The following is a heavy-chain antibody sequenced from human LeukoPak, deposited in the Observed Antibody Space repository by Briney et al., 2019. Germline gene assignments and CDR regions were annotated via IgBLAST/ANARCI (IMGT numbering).Heavy chain of an antibody. Sequence: AASVKVSCKASGYTFTSYGISWVRQAPGQGLEWMGWISVYNGNTNYAQKLQGRVTMTTDTSTSTAYMELRSLRSDDTAVYYCAGSPMPYSSGWNSDAFDIWGQGTMVTVSS. CDR3: AGSPMPYSSGWNSDAFDI. D-gene: IGHD6-19*01. CDR1: GYTFTSYG. CDR2: ISVYNGNT. J-gene: IGHJ3*02. V-gene: IGHV1-18*01.